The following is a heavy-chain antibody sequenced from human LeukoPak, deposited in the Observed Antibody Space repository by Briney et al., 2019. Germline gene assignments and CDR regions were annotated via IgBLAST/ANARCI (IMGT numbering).Heavy chain of an antibody. V-gene: IGHV3-23*01. CDR1: GFTSINSA. Sequence: PGGSLRHSCAASGFTSINSAMNWVRQGPGKGLEWVSGISGSGDSTYYADSVKGRFTISRDSSNNTLFLQINSLRAADTAAYYCAKGRSADITAAINYWGQGTLVTVSS. D-gene: IGHD6-25*01. CDR3: AKGRSADITAAINY. J-gene: IGHJ4*02. CDR2: ISGSGDST.